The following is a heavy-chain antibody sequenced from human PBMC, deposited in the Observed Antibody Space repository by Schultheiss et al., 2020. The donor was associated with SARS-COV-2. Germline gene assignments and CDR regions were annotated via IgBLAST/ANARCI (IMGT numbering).Heavy chain of an antibody. J-gene: IGHJ4*02. CDR1: GGSISSYY. V-gene: IGHV4-34*01. Sequence: SETLSLTCSVSGGSISSYYWSWIRQPPGKGLEWIGEINHSGSTNYNPSLKSRVTISVDTSKNQFSLNLRFVTAADTAVYYCARVQPHSIAHWGQGTLVTVSS. D-gene: IGHD2-21*01. CDR2: INHSGST. CDR3: ARVQPHSIAH.